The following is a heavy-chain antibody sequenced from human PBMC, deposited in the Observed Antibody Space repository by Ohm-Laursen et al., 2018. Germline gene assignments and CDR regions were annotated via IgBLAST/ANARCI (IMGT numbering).Heavy chain of an antibody. D-gene: IGHD1-26*01. J-gene: IGHJ4*02. CDR3: AGRGY. CDR2: LYHSGST. CDR1: SGAINSGGSY. Sequence: TLSLTCTVSSGAINSGGSYWTWIRQHPRRGLEWIGSLYHSGSTFYNPSLESRLSILIDTSKNQFSLNLSSVTAADTAVYYCAGRGYWGQGTLVTVSS. V-gene: IGHV4-31*03.